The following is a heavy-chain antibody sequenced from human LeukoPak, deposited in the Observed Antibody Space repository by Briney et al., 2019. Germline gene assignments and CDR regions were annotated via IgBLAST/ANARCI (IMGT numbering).Heavy chain of an antibody. CDR1: GYTLTELS. CDR3: ATGSLRLGEFSLGY. J-gene: IGHJ4*02. CDR2: FDPEDGET. V-gene: IGHV1-24*01. Sequence: ASVKVSCKVSGYTLTELSLHWVRQAPGKGLEWMGGFDPEDGETVYAQRFQGRVTMTEDTSTDTAYMELSSLRSEDTAVYYCATGSLRLGEFSLGYWGQGTLVTVSS. D-gene: IGHD3-16*02.